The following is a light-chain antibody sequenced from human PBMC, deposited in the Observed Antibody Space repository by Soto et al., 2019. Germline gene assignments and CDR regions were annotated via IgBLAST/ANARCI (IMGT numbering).Light chain of an antibody. J-gene: IGKJ4*01. V-gene: IGKV1-27*01. CDR2: AAS. Sequence: DIQMTQSPSSLSASVGDRVTITCRESQAIYNYLAWYPQKPGKVPTLLISAASTLQSGVPSRCSGSGSWTDSTLTISRLQPEDVATYYCKNFSADPTFGGGTKVEI. CDR1: QAIYNY. CDR3: KNFSADPT.